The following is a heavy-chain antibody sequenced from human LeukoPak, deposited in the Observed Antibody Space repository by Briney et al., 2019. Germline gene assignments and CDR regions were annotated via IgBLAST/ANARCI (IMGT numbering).Heavy chain of an antibody. CDR3: ARGFYTGTTDY. CDR2: MYHSGST. Sequence: QLQLQESGSGLVKPSQTLSLTCAVSGGSISSGGYSWSWIRQPPGKGLEWIGYMYHSGSTYYNPSLKSRVTISVDTSKNQFSLKLSSVTAADTAVYYCARGFYTGTTDYWGQGTLVTVSS. V-gene: IGHV4-30-2*05. J-gene: IGHJ4*02. D-gene: IGHD1-7*01. CDR1: GGSISSGGYS.